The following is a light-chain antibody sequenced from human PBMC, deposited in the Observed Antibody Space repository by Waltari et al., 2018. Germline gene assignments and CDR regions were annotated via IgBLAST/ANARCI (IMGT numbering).Light chain of an antibody. CDR1: TLRRYY. V-gene: IGLV3-19*01. CDR3: HSRETFSTRL. J-gene: IGLJ2*01. CDR2: GPD. Sequence: SSDLTQAPSVSVAFGQTVRITCHGDTLRRYYASWYQQRPGQAPILVLYGPDNRPSGIPDRFSGSTSGNTASLTITGAQAEDEADYYCHSRETFSTRLFGGGTRLTV.